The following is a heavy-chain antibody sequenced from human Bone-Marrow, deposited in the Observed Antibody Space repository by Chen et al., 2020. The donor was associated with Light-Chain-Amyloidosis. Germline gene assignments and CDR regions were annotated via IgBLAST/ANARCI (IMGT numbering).Heavy chain of an antibody. CDR3: ARETHYYDSGDYYGMDV. Sequence: QVQLQESGPGLVKPSQTLSLTGTVPGGSISSGGYYWSWIRQHPGKGLEWIGYIYYSGSTYYNPSLKSRVTISVDTSKNQFSLKLSSVTAADTAVYYCARETHYYDSGDYYGMDVWGQGTTVTVSS. V-gene: IGHV4-31*03. CDR2: IYYSGST. CDR1: GGSISSGGYY. J-gene: IGHJ6*02. D-gene: IGHD3-22*01.